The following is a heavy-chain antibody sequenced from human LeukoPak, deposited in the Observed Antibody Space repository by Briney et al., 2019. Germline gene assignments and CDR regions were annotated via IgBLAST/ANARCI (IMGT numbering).Heavy chain of an antibody. Sequence: ASVSVSLTASGYTFTSYGISWVRQDPGQGLEWMGWISAYNGNTNYAQKLQGRVTMTTDTSTSTAYMELRSLRSDDTAVYYCARAEGVATALYFDYWGQGTLVTVSS. D-gene: IGHD5-12*01. CDR3: ARAEGVATALYFDY. J-gene: IGHJ4*02. V-gene: IGHV1-18*01. CDR2: ISAYNGNT. CDR1: GYTFTSYG.